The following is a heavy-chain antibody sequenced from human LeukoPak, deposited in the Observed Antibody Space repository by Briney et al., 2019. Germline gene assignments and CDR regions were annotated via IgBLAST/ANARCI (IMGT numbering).Heavy chain of an antibody. V-gene: IGHV3-30*04. D-gene: IGHD3-22*01. CDR1: GFTFSSYA. J-gene: IGHJ4*02. CDR3: ARDSYYDNSGLIDY. CDR2: ISYDGSNK. Sequence: PGRSLRLSCAASGFTFSSYAMHWVRQAPGKGLEWVAVISYDGSNKYYADSVKGRFTISRDNSKNTLYLQMNSLRAEDTAVYYCARDSYYDNSGLIDYWGQGTLVTVSS.